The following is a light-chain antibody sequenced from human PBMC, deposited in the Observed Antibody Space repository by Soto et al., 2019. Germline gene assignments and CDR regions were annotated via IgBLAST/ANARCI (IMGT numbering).Light chain of an antibody. CDR1: SSDVGSYKL. V-gene: IGLV2-23*02. J-gene: IGLJ7*01. Sequence: QSAQTQPASVSGSPGQSITISCTGTSSDVGSYKLVSWYQQHPGKAPKLMISEVSKRPSGISDRFSGSKSGSTASLTISGLQAEDEADYYCCSYAGTSTHTVFGGGTQLTVL. CDR3: CSYAGTSTHTV. CDR2: EVS.